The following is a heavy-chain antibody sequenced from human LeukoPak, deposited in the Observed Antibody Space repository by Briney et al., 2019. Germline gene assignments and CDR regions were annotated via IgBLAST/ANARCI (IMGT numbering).Heavy chain of an antibody. CDR2: MYHSGSSKTT. V-gene: IGHV4-59*08. CDR3: ARRSPTCGAVYFDY. D-gene: IGHD2-21*01. CDR1: GGSVSSYY. Sequence: SETLSLTCTVSGGSVSSYYWSWIRQPPEKGLEWIGYMYHSGSSKTTNYNPSLKSRVAISEDTSKNQFSLRLTSVTAADTAVYYCARRSPTCGAVYFDYWGQGILVTVSS. J-gene: IGHJ4*02.